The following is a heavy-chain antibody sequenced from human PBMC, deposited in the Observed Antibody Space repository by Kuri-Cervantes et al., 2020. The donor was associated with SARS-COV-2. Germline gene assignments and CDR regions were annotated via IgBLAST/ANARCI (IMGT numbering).Heavy chain of an antibody. V-gene: IGHV3-66*04. Sequence: GGSLRLSCKASGFTFSTYAMSWVRQAPGKGLEWVSVIYSGGSTYYADSVKGRFTISRDNSKNTLYLQMNSLRAEDTAVYYCARLSPHYYYYMDVWGKGTTVTVSS. J-gene: IGHJ6*03. CDR2: IYSGGST. CDR1: GFTFSTYA. CDR3: ARLSPHYYYYMDV.